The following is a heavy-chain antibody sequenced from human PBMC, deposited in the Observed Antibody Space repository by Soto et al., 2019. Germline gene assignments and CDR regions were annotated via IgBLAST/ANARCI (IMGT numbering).Heavy chain of an antibody. CDR2: INPSGGST. V-gene: IGHV1-46*01. CDR3: ARDGYDILTGWFPWFGP. J-gene: IGHJ5*02. Sequence: EASVKVSCKASGYTFTYRYLHWVRQAPGQGLEWMGIINPSGGSTSYAQKFQGRVTMTRDTSTSTVYMELSSLRSEDTAVYYCARDGYDILTGWFPWFGPWGQGTLVTVSS. D-gene: IGHD3-9*01. CDR1: GYTFTYRY.